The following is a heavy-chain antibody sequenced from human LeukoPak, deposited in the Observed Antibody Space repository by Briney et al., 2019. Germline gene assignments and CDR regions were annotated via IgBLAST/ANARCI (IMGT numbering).Heavy chain of an antibody. CDR3: ARRGPYGDYQLH. V-gene: IGHV3-21*01. CDR2: TSSSSSYI. J-gene: IGHJ4*02. D-gene: IGHD4-17*01. Sequence: GGSLRLSCAASGFTFSSYSMNWVRLAPGRGLEWVSSTSSSSSYIYYADSVKGRFTISRDNAKNSLYLQMNSLRAEDTAVYYCARRGPYGDYQLHWGQGTLVTVSS. CDR1: GFTFSSYS.